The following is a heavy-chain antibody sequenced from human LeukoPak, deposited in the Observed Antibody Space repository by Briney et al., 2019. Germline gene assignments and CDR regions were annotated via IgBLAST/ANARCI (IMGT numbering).Heavy chain of an antibody. Sequence: SVKVSCKASGGTFSSYAISWVRQAPGQGLEWMGRIIPILGIANYAQKLQGRVTITADKSTSTAYMELSSLRSEDTAVYYCASVSQVVTAIRPYYYYGMDVWGQGTTVTVSS. CDR3: ASVSQVVTAIRPYYYYGMDV. J-gene: IGHJ6*02. CDR1: GGTFSSYA. D-gene: IGHD2-21*02. V-gene: IGHV1-69*04. CDR2: IIPILGIA.